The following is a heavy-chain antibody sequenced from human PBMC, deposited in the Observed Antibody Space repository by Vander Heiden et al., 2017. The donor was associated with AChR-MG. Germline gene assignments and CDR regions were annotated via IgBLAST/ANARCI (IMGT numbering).Heavy chain of an antibody. CDR2: IYYPGTT. V-gene: IGHV4-59*11. D-gene: IGHD3-3*01. CDR3: ARDQRADFWSGVFDF. J-gene: IGHJ4*02. CDR1: GGSITGPY. Sequence: QVQLQASAPGLVKPSEPLSPTCTVSGGSITGPYCSWIRHPPGRGLAWVRKIYYPGTTNDNPTRQSRVAMSVDTSKNQFSLKLTSVSAADTDVYYCARDQRADFWSGVFDFWGQGTLVPVSS.